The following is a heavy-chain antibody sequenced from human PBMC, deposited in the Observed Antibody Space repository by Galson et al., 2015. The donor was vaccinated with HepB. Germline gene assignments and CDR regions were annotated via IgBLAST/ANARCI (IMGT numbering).Heavy chain of an antibody. CDR1: GFTFTNAW. CDR3: FAAIYEFSGYDRPFSLHTTRRYFEN. CDR2: IRSKYNGGTT. V-gene: IGHV3-15*01. D-gene: IGHD5-12*01. J-gene: IGHJ4*02. Sequence: SLRLSCAASGFTFTNAWMNWVHQAPGKGLEWVGRIRSKYNGGTTDYAAPVKGRFIISRDDSRNTLFLQTKSLQTEDTAVYYCFAAIYEFSGYDRPFSLHTTRRYFENWGLGTLVTVSS.